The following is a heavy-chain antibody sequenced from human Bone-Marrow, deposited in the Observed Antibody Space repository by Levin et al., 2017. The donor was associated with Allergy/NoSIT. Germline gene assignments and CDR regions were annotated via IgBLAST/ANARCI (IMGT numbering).Heavy chain of an antibody. V-gene: IGHV3-43*01. CDR3: AKDLSPRIAVTGNIEY. Sequence: GGSLRLSCAASGFTFNDYTMHWVRQAPQRGLEWVSLISWDASTTYYADSVRGRFTISRDNSKNALYLQMNSLTTEDTALYYCAKDLSPRIAVTGNIEYWGQGTLVTVSS. CDR2: ISWDASTT. J-gene: IGHJ4*02. CDR1: GFTFNDYT. D-gene: IGHD6-19*01.